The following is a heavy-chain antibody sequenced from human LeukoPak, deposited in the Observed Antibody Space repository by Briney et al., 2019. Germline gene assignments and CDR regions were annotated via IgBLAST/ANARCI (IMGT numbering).Heavy chain of an antibody. CDR1: GGTFSSYA. D-gene: IGHD1-26*01. J-gene: IGHJ6*03. CDR2: IIPIFGTA. CDR3: AGLSGSYYYYYMDV. Sequence: SVKVSCKASGGTFSSYAISWVRQAPGQGLEWMGGIIPIFGTANYAQKFQGRVTITADKSTSTDYMELSSLRSEDTAVYYCAGLSGSYYYYYMDVWGKGTTVTVSS. V-gene: IGHV1-69*06.